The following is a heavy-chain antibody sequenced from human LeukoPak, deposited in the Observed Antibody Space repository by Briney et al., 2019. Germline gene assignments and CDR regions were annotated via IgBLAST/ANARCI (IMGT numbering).Heavy chain of an antibody. J-gene: IGHJ4*02. CDR2: LSWNSGSI. Sequence: GGSLRLSCAASGFTFDDYAMHWVRQAPGKGLEWVSGLSWNSGSIGYADSVKGRFTISRDNAKNSLYLQMNSLRAEDTALYYCAKSRDSSGSHSHFDYWGQGTLVTVSS. CDR3: AKSRDSSGSHSHFDY. V-gene: IGHV3-9*01. CDR1: GFTFDDYA. D-gene: IGHD3-22*01.